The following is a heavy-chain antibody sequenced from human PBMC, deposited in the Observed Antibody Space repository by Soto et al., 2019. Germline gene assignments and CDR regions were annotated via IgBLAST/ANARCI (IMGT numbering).Heavy chain of an antibody. Sequence: SETLSLTCTVSGGSISSGGYYWSWIRQHPGKGLEWIGYIYYSGSTYYNPSLKSRVTISVDTSKNQFSLKLSSVTAADTAVYYCARDSAEFWSGSYYFDYWGQGTLVTVSS. J-gene: IGHJ4*02. V-gene: IGHV4-31*03. CDR1: GGSISSGGYY. CDR3: ARDSAEFWSGSYYFDY. D-gene: IGHD3-3*01. CDR2: IYYSGST.